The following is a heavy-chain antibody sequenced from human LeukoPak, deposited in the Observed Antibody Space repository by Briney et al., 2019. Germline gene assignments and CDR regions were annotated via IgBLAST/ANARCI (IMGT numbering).Heavy chain of an antibody. V-gene: IGHV1-24*01. CDR1: GYTLTELS. Sequence: GASVKVSCKVSGYTLTELSMHWVRKAPGKGLEWRGGFDPEDGETIYAQKFQGRVTMTEDTSTATAYMELSSLRSEDTAVYYCATDLFRLGYCSSTSCYGGYWGQGTLVTVSS. CDR3: ATDLFRLGYCSSTSCYGGY. J-gene: IGHJ4*02. D-gene: IGHD2-2*01. CDR2: FDPEDGET.